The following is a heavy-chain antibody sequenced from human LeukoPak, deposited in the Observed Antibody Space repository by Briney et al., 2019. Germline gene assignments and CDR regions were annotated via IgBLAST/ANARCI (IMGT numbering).Heavy chain of an antibody. CDR3: AKDLGSGLPPDGFDV. V-gene: IGHV3-74*01. CDR2: INTDGSNT. J-gene: IGHJ3*01. CDR1: GFTYSSHW. Sequence: PGGSLRLSCAASGFTYSSHWMHWVRQAPGKGLVWVSRINTDGSNTTYADSVKGRFTISRDNAKSTLYLQMNSLRPDDTAVYYCAKDLGSGLPPDGFDVWGQGTLVTVSS. D-gene: IGHD3-16*01.